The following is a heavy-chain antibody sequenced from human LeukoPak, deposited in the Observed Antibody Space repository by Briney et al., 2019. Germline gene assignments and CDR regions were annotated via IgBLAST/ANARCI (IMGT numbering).Heavy chain of an antibody. J-gene: IGHJ6*02. CDR2: ISAYNGNT. Sequence: ASAKVSCKASGYTFTSYGISWVRQAPGQGLEWMGWISAYNGNTNYAQKLQGRVTMTTDTSTSTAYMELRSLRSDDTAVYYCARDLFGSQWLGPYYYYYGMDVWGQGTTVTVSS. D-gene: IGHD6-19*01. CDR1: GYTFTSYG. CDR3: ARDLFGSQWLGPYYYYYGMDV. V-gene: IGHV1-18*01.